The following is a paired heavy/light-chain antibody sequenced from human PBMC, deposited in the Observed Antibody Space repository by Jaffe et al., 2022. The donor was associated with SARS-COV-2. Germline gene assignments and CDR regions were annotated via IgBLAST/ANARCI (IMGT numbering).Heavy chain of an antibody. CDR3: ARPNGGNCNSAYSH. CDR2: ICDSRGDT. Sequence: EVQLLESGGGLVQPGGSLRLSCAASGFAFSYSAMNWVRQTPGKGLEWVSMICDSRGDTYYADSVKGRFTVSRDSSKNTLYLQMNSLRGEDTAIYYCARPNGGNCNSAYSHWGQGALVTVSS. CDR1: GFAFSYSA. D-gene: IGHD2-15*01. J-gene: IGHJ4*02. V-gene: IGHV3-23*01.
Light chain of an antibody. CDR3: QHYYSAPFT. Sequence: DIVMTQSPDSLAVSLGERATINCKSSQSVLYSSNNRNYLAWYQEKPGQPPKLLIHWASTRESGVPDRFSGSGSGTDFTLTISSLQAEDVAVYYCQHYYSAPFTFGQGTKVEIK. V-gene: IGKV4-1*01. CDR1: QSVLYSSNNRNY. J-gene: IGKJ2*01. CDR2: WAS.